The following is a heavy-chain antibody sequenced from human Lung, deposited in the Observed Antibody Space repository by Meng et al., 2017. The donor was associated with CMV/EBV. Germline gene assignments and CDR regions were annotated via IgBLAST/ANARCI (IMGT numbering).Heavy chain of an antibody. Sequence: PESAPGRWKPQGTLSLTCGASGVAISSNIRWTWVRQPPGKGLEWIGEIDDSGSTNYNPSLNSRISISLDKSKNHFSLKVNSVTAADTAVYYCARGKQDAWELLAYWGQGALVTVSS. CDR1: GVAISSNIR. J-gene: IGHJ4*02. CDR2: IDDSGST. CDR3: ARGKQDAWELLAY. V-gene: IGHV4-4*03. D-gene: IGHD1-26*01.